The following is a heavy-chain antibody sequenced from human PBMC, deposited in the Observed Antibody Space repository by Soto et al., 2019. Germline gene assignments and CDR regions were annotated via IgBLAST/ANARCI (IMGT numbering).Heavy chain of an antibody. J-gene: IGHJ6*03. CDR2: IDWDDDK. Sequence: SGPTLVNPTQTLTLTCTFSGFSLSTSGMCVSWIRQPPGKALEWLARIDWDDDKYYSTSLKTRLTISKDTSKNQVVLTMTNMDPVDTATYYCARIRSRFIARYSYAPPGYYYYMDVWGKGTTVTVSS. CDR1: GFSLSTSGMC. CDR3: ARIRSRFIARYSYAPPGYYYYMDV. V-gene: IGHV2-70*11. D-gene: IGHD5-18*01.